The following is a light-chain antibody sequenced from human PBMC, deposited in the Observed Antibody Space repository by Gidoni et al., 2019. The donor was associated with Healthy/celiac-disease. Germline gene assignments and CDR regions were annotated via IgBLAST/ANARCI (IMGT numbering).Light chain of an antibody. CDR2: AAA. CDR3: QQSYSTPLYT. V-gene: IGKV1-39*01. CDR1: QSISSY. J-gene: IGKJ2*01. Sequence: DIQLTQSPSSLSASVGDRVTITCRASQSISSYLNWYQQNPGKAPKLLIYAAASLPSGVPSRFSGSGSVTDFTLTISSLQPEDFATYYCQQSYSTPLYTFXXXTKLEIK.